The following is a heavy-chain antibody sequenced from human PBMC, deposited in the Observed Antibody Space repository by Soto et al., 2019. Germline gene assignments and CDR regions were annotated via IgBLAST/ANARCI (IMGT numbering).Heavy chain of an antibody. J-gene: IGHJ6*02. CDR2: IYHSGST. CDR1: GGSISSSNW. CDR3: ARDGQRGHYYYGMDV. Sequence: SETLSLTCAVSGGSISSSNWWSWVRQPPGKGLEWIGEIYHSGSTNYNPSLKSRVTISVDKSKNQFSLKLSSVTAADTAVYYCARDGQRGHYYYGMDVWGQGTEVTVSS. V-gene: IGHV4-4*02.